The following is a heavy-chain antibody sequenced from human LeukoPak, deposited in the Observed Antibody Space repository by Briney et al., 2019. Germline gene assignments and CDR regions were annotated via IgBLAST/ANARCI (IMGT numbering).Heavy chain of an antibody. D-gene: IGHD3-22*01. CDR1: GGTFSSYA. CDR3: ASGYDSSKVY. Sequence: GSSVKVSCKASGGTFSSYAISWVRQAPGQGLEWMGRIIPILGIANYAQKFQGRVTITADKSTSTAYMELSSLRSEDTAVYYCASGYDSSKVYWGQGTLVTVPS. CDR2: IIPILGIA. J-gene: IGHJ4*02. V-gene: IGHV1-69*04.